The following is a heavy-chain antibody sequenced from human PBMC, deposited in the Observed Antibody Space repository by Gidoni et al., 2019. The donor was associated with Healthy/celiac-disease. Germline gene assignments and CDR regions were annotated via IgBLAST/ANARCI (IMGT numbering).Heavy chain of an antibody. CDR3: ARDHPELLWFGASGGMDV. J-gene: IGHJ6*02. CDR1: GGSVSRGSYY. V-gene: IGHV4-61*01. D-gene: IGHD3-10*01. CDR2: IYYSGST. Sequence: QVQLQESGPGLVKPSETLSLTCTVSGGSVSRGSYYWSWIRQPPGKGLEWIGYIYYSGSTNYNPSLKSRVTISVDTSKNQFSLKLSSVTAADTAVYYCARDHPELLWFGASGGMDVWGQGTTVTVSS.